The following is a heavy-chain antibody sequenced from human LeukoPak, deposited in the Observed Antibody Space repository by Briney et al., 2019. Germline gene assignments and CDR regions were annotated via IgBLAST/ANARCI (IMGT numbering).Heavy chain of an antibody. V-gene: IGHV3-23*01. J-gene: IGHJ4*02. D-gene: IGHD4-17*01. CDR3: ERDYADYVGYFFFDY. CDR2: ISGGGETT. Sequence: GGSLRLSCSASGFTFNNYAMNWVRQAPGKGLEWVSSISGGGETTYYAGSAKGRFTISRDNSQNTLYLQMNSLRAEDTAVYYCERDYADYVGYFFFDYWGQGTLVTVSS. CDR1: GFTFNNYA.